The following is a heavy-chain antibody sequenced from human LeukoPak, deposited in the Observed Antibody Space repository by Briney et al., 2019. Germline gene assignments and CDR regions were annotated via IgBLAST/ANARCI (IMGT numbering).Heavy chain of an antibody. J-gene: IGHJ4*02. CDR1: GFTFSSYA. V-gene: IGHV3-23*01. CDR2: ISGSGGST. Sequence: GGSLRLSCAASGFTFSSYAMSWVRQAPGKGLEWVSAISGSGGSTYYADSVKGRFTISRDNSKNTLYLQMNSLRAEGAAVYYCAKPLIVGATGGDYWGQGTLVTVSS. CDR3: AKPLIVGATGGDY. D-gene: IGHD1-26*01.